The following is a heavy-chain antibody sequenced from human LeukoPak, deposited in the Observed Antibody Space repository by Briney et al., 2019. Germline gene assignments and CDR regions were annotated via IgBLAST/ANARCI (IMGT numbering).Heavy chain of an antibody. CDR1: GFTLSNAW. V-gene: IGHV3-21*01. D-gene: IGHD5-18*01. Sequence: GGSLRPSCAASGFTLSNAWMNWVRQAPGKGLEWVSSISSSSSYIYYADSVKGRFTISRDNAKNSLYLQMNSLRAEDTAVYYCARVGTPMVTIVAPYYMDVWGKGTTVTVSS. J-gene: IGHJ6*03. CDR3: ARVGTPMVTIVAPYYMDV. CDR2: ISSSSSYI.